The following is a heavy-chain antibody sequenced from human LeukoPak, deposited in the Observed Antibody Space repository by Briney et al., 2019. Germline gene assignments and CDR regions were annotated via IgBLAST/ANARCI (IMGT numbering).Heavy chain of an antibody. CDR3: AALGPVVPAALVDY. CDR1: GYTLTELS. Sequence: ASVKVSCKXSGYTLTELSMHWVRQAPGKGLERMGGFDPEDGETIYAQKFQGRVTMTEDTSTDTAYMELSSLRSEDTAVYYCAALGPVVPAALVDYWGQGTLVTVSS. CDR2: FDPEDGET. J-gene: IGHJ4*02. D-gene: IGHD2-2*01. V-gene: IGHV1-24*01.